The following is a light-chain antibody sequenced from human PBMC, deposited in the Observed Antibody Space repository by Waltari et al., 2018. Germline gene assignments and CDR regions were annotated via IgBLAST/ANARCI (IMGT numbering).Light chain of an antibody. CDR3: QQYYSTPRT. Sequence: DIVMTQSPASLAVSLGERATIHCKSSPSVLYSSNNRNYLACDQQKPGQPPKLLIYWASTRESGVPDRFSGSGSGTDFTITISSLQAEDVAVYCCQQYYSTPRTFGQGTKVEIK. CDR1: PSVLYSSNNRNY. CDR2: WAS. V-gene: IGKV4-1*01. J-gene: IGKJ1*01.